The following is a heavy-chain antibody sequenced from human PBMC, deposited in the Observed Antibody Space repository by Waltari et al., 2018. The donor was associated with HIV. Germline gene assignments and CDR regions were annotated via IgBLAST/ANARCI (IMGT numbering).Heavy chain of an antibody. V-gene: IGHV4-34*01. Sequence: QVQLQQWGAGLLKPSETMSLTCAVYGGSFRGYYWSWIRQPPGKGLEWIGEINHSGSTNYNPSLKSRVTISVDTSKNQFSLKLSSVTSADTAVYYCARSRYYDSSGYLYWGQGTLVTVSS. D-gene: IGHD3-22*01. CDR1: GGSFRGYY. CDR3: ARSRYYDSSGYLY. J-gene: IGHJ4*02. CDR2: INHSGST.